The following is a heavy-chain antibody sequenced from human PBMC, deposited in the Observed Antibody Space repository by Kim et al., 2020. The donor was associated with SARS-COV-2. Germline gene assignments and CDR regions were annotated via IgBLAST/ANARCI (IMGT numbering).Heavy chain of an antibody. V-gene: IGHV3-66*01. CDR3: ARGGDSSGYYYADY. J-gene: IGHJ4*02. D-gene: IGHD3-22*01. Sequence: AESGKGRFSISRANAKNTRYLQMNSLRAEDTAVYYCARGGDSSGYYYADYWGQGTLVTVSS.